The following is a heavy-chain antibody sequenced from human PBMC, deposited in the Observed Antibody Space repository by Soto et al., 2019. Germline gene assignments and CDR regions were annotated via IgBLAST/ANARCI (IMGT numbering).Heavy chain of an antibody. CDR2: IIPIFGTA. D-gene: IGHD3-22*01. J-gene: IGHJ4*02. CDR1: GGTFSSYA. Sequence: QVQLVQSGAEVKKPGSSVKVSCKASGGTFSSYAISWVRQAPGRGLEWMGGIIPIFGTANYAQKFQGRVTITADESTSTAYMELSSLRSEDTAVYYCAREALRYDSSGYYSRADDYWGQGTLVTVSS. V-gene: IGHV1-69*01. CDR3: AREALRYDSSGYYSRADDY.